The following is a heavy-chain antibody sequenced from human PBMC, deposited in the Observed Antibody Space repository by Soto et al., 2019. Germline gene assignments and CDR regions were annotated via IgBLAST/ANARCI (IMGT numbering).Heavy chain of an antibody. V-gene: IGHV3-48*01. CDR2: ISGGSSTI. Sequence: EVQLVESGGGLVQPGGSLRLSCAATGFTFSSYSMNWVRQAPGKGLEWISYISGGSSTIYYADSVEGRFTISRDNAKNSLYLQMSSLRAEDTSVYYCARDRAEDYWGQGTLVTVSS. CDR1: GFTFSSYS. J-gene: IGHJ4*02. CDR3: ARDRAEDY.